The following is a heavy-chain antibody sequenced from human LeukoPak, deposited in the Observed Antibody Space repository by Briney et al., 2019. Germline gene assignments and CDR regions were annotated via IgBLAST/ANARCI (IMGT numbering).Heavy chain of an antibody. CDR2: IYSGGST. D-gene: IGHD2-21*01. Sequence: AGGSLRLSCAASGFTVSSNYMSWVRQAPGKGLEWVSVIYSGGSTYYADSVKGRFTISRDNSKNTLYLQMNSLRAEDMAVYYCGVVRGGYFDYWGQGTLVTVSS. J-gene: IGHJ4*02. CDR3: GVVRGGYFDY. V-gene: IGHV3-53*01. CDR1: GFTVSSNY.